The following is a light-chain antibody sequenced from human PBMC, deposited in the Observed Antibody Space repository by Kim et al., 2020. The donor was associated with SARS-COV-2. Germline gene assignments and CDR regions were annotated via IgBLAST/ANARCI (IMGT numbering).Light chain of an antibody. Sequence: SSELTQDPAVSVALGQTVRSTCQGDSLRSYYASWYQQKPGQAPVLVIYGKNNRPSGIPDRFSGSSTGNTASLTITGAQGEDEADYYCNSRDSSGNHWVFGGGTQLTVL. CDR3: NSRDSSGNHWV. CDR1: SLRSYY. V-gene: IGLV3-19*01. CDR2: GKN. J-gene: IGLJ3*02.